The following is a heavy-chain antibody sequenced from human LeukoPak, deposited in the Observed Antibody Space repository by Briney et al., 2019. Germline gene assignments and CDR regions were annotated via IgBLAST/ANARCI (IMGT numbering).Heavy chain of an antibody. D-gene: IGHD3-9*01. CDR1: GYTFTSYG. Sequence: ASVKVSCKASGYTFTSYGISWVRRAPGQGLEWMGWISAYNSNTNYAQKLQGRVTMTTDTSTSTAYMELRSLRSDDTAVYYCARDHPGYYDILTGYYRRLGFDYWGQGTLVTVSS. CDR2: ISAYNSNT. J-gene: IGHJ4*02. V-gene: IGHV1-18*01. CDR3: ARDHPGYYDILTGYYRRLGFDY.